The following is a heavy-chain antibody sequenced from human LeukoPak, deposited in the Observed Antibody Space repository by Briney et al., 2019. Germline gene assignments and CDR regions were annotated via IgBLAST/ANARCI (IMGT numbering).Heavy chain of an antibody. CDR1: GGSISSSNW. Sequence: ETLSLTCAVSGGSISSSNWWRWVREPPGKGLEWIGEIYHSGRTNYNPSLKSRVTISVDKSKNQFSLKLSSVTAADTAVYYCASLAVAGGAFDIWGQGTMVTVSS. D-gene: IGHD6-19*01. V-gene: IGHV4-4*02. CDR3: ASLAVAGGAFDI. J-gene: IGHJ3*02. CDR2: IYHSGRT.